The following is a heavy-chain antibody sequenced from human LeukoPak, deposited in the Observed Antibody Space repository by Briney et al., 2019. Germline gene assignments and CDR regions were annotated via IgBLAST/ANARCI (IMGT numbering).Heavy chain of an antibody. V-gene: IGHV3-7*01. CDR2: INEDGSEE. CDR1: GFTLNSYL. J-gene: IGHJ3*01. Sequence: GGSLRPSCAASGFTLNSYLMSWVRQAPGGGLEWVANINEDGSEENYLDSVKGRFTVSRDNAKNSLNLQMNSLRGEDTAVYYCARSNPNRNALDLWGQGTMVTISS. D-gene: IGHD1-14*01. CDR3: ARSNPNRNALDL.